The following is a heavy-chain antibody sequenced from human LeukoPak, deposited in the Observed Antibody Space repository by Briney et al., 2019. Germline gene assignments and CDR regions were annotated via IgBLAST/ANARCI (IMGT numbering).Heavy chain of an antibody. CDR2: IYPGDSDT. Sequence: GESLKISFKGSGYTFTNYWIGWVRPMPGEGLEWVGIIYPGDSDTRYSPSFQGQVTISADKSISTAYLQWSSLKASDTAMYYCARLPSSWYLLDYWGQGTLVTVSS. CDR1: GYTFTNYW. J-gene: IGHJ4*02. V-gene: IGHV5-51*01. D-gene: IGHD6-13*01. CDR3: ARLPSSWYLLDY.